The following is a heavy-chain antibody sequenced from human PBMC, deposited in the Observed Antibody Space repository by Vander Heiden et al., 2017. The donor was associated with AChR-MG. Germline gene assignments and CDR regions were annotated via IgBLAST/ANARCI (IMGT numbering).Heavy chain of an antibody. J-gene: IGHJ4*02. D-gene: IGHD1-26*01. CDR2: IYYSGST. CDR1: GGSITSYY. CDR3: SRGAVGPSPFDY. Sequence: VQLQESGPGLVKPSETLSLTCTVSGGSITSYYWSWIRQPPGKGLEWIGYIYYSGSTNYNSSLKSRVTISVDTSNNQFSLKLSSVTAADTAVYYCSRGAVGPSPFDYWGQGTLVTVSS. V-gene: IGHV4-59*01.